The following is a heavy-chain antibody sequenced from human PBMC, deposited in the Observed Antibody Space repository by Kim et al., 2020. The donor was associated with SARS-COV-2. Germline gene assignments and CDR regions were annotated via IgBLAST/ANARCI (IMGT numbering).Heavy chain of an antibody. V-gene: IGHV4-4*07. D-gene: IGHD4-17*01. CDR1: GASISNYY. Sequence: SETLSLTCSVSGASISNYYWDWIRQPAGKGLEWIGRMHITGISDFNPSLQSRVSLSIDASKNQFSLRLTAMTAADAAIYYCAGLAHNYDDPDWLDPWGQGTLVTVSS. CDR3: AGLAHNYDDPDWLDP. J-gene: IGHJ5*02. CDR2: MHITGIS.